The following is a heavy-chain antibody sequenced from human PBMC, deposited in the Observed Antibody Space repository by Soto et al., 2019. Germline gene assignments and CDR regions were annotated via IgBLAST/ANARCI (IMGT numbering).Heavy chain of an antibody. J-gene: IGHJ4*02. CDR1: GYGFTTYG. CDR3: ARGSDGDY. CDR2: ISAHNGNT. Sequence: QIHLVQSGAEVKKPGASVKVSCKGSGYGFTTYGITWVRQAPGQGLEWMAWISAHNGNTNYAQKLQGRVTVTRDTSTSTAYTALRSLRSDDTAVYYCARGSDGDYWGQGALVTVSS. V-gene: IGHV1-18*01. D-gene: IGHD3-3*01.